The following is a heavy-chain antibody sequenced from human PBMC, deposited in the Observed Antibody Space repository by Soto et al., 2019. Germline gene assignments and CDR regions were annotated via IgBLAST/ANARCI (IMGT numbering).Heavy chain of an antibody. Sequence: EVQLLESGGGLVQPGGSLRLSCAASGFTFSSYAMSWVRQAPGKGLEWVSAISGSGGSTYYADSVKGRFTISRDNSKNTLYLQMTSLRAEDTAVYYCAISIAAAGPFDYWGQGTLVTVSS. J-gene: IGHJ4*02. CDR1: GFTFSSYA. V-gene: IGHV3-23*01. CDR3: AISIAAAGPFDY. CDR2: ISGSGGST. D-gene: IGHD6-13*01.